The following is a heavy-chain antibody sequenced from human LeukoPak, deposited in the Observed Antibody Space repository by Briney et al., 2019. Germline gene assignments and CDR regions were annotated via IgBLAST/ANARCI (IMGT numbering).Heavy chain of an antibody. CDR1: GFTFSSYE. V-gene: IGHV3-48*03. Sequence: GGSLRLSCAASGFTFSSYEMNWVRQAPGKGLERVSYISSSGSTIYYADSVKGRFTISRDNAKNSLYLQMNSLRAEDTAVYYCARDPIAAGQTPFDYWGQGTLVTVSS. D-gene: IGHD6-6*01. CDR3: ARDPIAAGQTPFDY. J-gene: IGHJ4*02. CDR2: ISSSGSTI.